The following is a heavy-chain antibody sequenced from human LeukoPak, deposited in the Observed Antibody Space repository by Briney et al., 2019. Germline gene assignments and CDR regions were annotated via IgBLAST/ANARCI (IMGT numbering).Heavy chain of an antibody. CDR2: INEDGSEK. CDR1: GFSFSETW. Sequence: GGSLRLSXADSGFSFSETWMSWVRQAPGKGPEWVANINEDGSEKNYVDSVRGRFTISRDNAKNSLYLQMNSLRAEDTAVYYCAREPGYSSGLWGQGTLVTVSS. V-gene: IGHV3-7*01. D-gene: IGHD5-12*01. J-gene: IGHJ4*02. CDR3: AREPGYSSGL.